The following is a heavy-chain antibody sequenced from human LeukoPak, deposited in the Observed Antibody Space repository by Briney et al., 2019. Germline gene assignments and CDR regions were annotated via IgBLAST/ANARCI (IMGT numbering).Heavy chain of an antibody. Sequence: SETLSLTCTVSGGSMNNDYFTWIRQPAGKGLEWIGRIYTSGSTNYNPSLKSRVTMSVDTSKNQFSLKLSSVTAADTAVYYCARGIPPAFDIWGQGTMVTVSS. CDR3: ARGIPPAFDI. CDR1: GGSMNNDY. V-gene: IGHV4-4*07. J-gene: IGHJ3*02. CDR2: IYTSGST. D-gene: IGHD5-18*01.